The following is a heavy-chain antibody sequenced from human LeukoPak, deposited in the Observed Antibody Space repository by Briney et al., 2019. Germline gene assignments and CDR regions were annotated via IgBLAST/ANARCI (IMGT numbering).Heavy chain of an antibody. J-gene: IGHJ4*02. D-gene: IGHD6-25*01. CDR2: ISSSSSYI. V-gene: IGHV3-21*01. Sequence: GGSLRLSCAASGFTFSSYSMNWVRQAPGKGLEWVSSISSSSSYIYYADSVKGRFTISRDNAKNTLYLQMNSLRAEDTAVYYCARDRLSTYFDYWGQGTLVTVSS. CDR1: GFTFSSYS. CDR3: ARDRLSTYFDY.